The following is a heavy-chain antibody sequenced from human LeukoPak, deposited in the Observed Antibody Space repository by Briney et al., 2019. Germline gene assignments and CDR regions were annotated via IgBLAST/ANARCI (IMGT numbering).Heavy chain of an antibody. V-gene: IGHV4-4*07. CDR3: ARVPGATANWYFDL. J-gene: IGHJ2*01. D-gene: IGHD3-10*01. CDR1: GGSISSYY. Sequence: SETLSLTCTVSGGSISSYYWSWIRQPAGKGLEWIGRIYTSGSTNYNPSPKSRVTMSVDTSKNQFSLRLSSVTAADTAVYYCARVPGATANWYFDLWGRGTLVTVSS. CDR2: IYTSGST.